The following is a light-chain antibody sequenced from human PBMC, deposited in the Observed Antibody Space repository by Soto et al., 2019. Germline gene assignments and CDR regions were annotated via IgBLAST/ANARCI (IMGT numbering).Light chain of an antibody. CDR3: QQYGSSRT. CDR2: AAS. Sequence: EIVMTQSPATLSVSPGERATLSCRASQSVSILLAWYQQKPGQAPRLLIYAASTRATGIPDRFSGSGSGADFTLTISRLEPEDSAVYYCQQYGSSRTFGQGTKVDIK. V-gene: IGKV3-20*01. J-gene: IGKJ1*01. CDR1: QSVSIL.